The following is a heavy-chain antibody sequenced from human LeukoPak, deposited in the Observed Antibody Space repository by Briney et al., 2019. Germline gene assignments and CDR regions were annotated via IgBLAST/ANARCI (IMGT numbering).Heavy chain of an antibody. Sequence: SGGSLRLSCAASAFTFSDCSMNWVRQAPGKGPEWVSYISGRSSAIYYADSVKGRFTISRDNAKNSMYLQMNSLRAEDTAVYYCARDRIKSGSYYFDYWGQGTLVTVSS. J-gene: IGHJ4*02. V-gene: IGHV3-48*01. CDR3: ARDRIKSGSYYFDY. CDR1: AFTFSDCS. D-gene: IGHD1-26*01. CDR2: ISGRSSAI.